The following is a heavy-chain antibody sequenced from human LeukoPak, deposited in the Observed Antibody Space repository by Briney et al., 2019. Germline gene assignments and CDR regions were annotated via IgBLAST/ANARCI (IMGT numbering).Heavy chain of an antibody. CDR2: INPNNGGT. CDR3: ASFPRYFDWLLYNY. CDR1: GYTFTGYY. V-gene: IGHV1-2*02. J-gene: IGHJ4*02. Sequence: ASVKVSCKASGYTFTGYYIHWVRQAPGQGLEWMAWINPNNGGTNYAQKFQGRVTMTRDTSISTAYMELSRLRSDDTAVYYCASFPRYFDWLLYNYWGQGTLVTVSS. D-gene: IGHD3-9*01.